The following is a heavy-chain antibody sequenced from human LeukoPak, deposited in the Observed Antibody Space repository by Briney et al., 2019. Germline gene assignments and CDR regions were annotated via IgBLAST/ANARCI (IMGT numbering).Heavy chain of an antibody. J-gene: IGHJ4*02. Sequence: GGSLRLSCAASGFTFSSYAMSWVRQAPGKGLEWVSAISGSGGSTCYADSVKGRFTISRDNSKNTLYLQMNSLRAEDTAVYYCAKVSEDYGDSPFRYWGQGTLVTVSS. CDR1: GFTFSSYA. CDR2: ISGSGGST. V-gene: IGHV3-23*01. CDR3: AKVSEDYGDSPFRY. D-gene: IGHD4-17*01.